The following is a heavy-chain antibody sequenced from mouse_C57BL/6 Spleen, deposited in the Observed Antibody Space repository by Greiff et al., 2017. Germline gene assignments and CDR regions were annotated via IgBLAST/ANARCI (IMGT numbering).Heavy chain of an antibody. D-gene: IGHD4-1*01. Sequence: QVHVKQSGPGLVAPSQSLSITCTVSGFSLTSYGVSWVRQPPGKGLEWLGVIWGDGSTNYHSALISSLASSKDNSKSQVYVKLNSLQTDDTDTYYCDNGGLTGRVYYAMDYWGQGTSVTVSS. J-gene: IGHJ4*01. CDR1: GFSLTSYG. V-gene: IGHV2-3*01. CDR3: DNGGLTGRVYYAMDY. CDR2: IWGDGST.